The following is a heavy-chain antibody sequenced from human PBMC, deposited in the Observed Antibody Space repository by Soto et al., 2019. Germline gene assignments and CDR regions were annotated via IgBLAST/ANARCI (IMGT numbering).Heavy chain of an antibody. V-gene: IGHV4-59*12. CDR2: IYYSGST. J-gene: IGHJ3*02. CDR1: GGSISSYY. CDR3: ARSLPPPIYIGYSGYEVAWAIDI. D-gene: IGHD5-12*01. Sequence: SETLSLACTVSGGSISSYYWSWIRQPPGKGLEWIGYIYYSGSTNYNPSLKSRVTISVDTSKNQFSLKLSSVTAADTAVYYCARSLPPPIYIGYSGYEVAWAIDIPGQATMVT.